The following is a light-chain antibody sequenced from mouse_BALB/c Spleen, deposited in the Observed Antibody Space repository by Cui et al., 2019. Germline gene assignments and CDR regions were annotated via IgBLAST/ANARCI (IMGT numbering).Light chain of an antibody. V-gene: IGKV4-80*01. CDR1: SSVSY. J-gene: IGKJ1*01. CDR2: STS. CDR3: HQWSSYPWT. Sequence: QLVLTQSPAIMSASLGEEITLPCSASSSVSYVHWYQQKSGTSPKLLIYSTSNLASGVPSRFSGSGSGTFYSLTISSVEAEDAADYYCHQWSSYPWTFGGGTKLEIK.